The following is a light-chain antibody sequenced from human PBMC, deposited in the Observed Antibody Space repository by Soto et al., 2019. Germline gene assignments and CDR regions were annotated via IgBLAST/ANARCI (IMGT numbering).Light chain of an antibody. CDR1: QSVGRS. Sequence: EIVLTQSPATLSLSPGERATLSCRASQSVGRSLAWYHQKPGQAPRLLIYDASNRASGIPARFSGSGSGTDFTLTISSLEPEDFAVYYCQQRSDWPITFGQGTRLEIK. CDR2: DAS. CDR3: QQRSDWPIT. V-gene: IGKV3-11*01. J-gene: IGKJ5*01.